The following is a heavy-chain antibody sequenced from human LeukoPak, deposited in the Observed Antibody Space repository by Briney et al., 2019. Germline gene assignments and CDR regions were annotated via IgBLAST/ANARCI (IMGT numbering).Heavy chain of an antibody. Sequence: SETLSLTCAVYGGSFSGYYWSWIRQPPGKGLEWIGEINHSGSTSYNPSLKSRVTISVDTSKNQFSLKLSSVTAADTAVYYCAREEALGSGSFDYWGQGTLVTVSS. D-gene: IGHD1-26*01. V-gene: IGHV4-34*01. CDR3: AREEALGSGSFDY. CDR2: INHSGST. CDR1: GGSFSGYY. J-gene: IGHJ4*02.